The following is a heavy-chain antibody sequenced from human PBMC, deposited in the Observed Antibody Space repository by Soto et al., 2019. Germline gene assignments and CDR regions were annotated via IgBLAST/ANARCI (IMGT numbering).Heavy chain of an antibody. D-gene: IGHD6-19*01. J-gene: IGHJ5*02. CDR3: ARRHLAVAVSPWFDH. Sequence: QVTLKEAGPVLVKPTDTLTVRWTVSGLSITDSEMGVSWIRHPPGQPLEWLAYIDSSGEKAYRTFLNSRLATSNATSKSQIVLTMTNMDPADTAAYYCARRHLAVAVSPWFDHWGQGIPVTVSS. CDR1: GLSITDSEMG. V-gene: IGHV2-26*01. CDR2: IDSSGEK.